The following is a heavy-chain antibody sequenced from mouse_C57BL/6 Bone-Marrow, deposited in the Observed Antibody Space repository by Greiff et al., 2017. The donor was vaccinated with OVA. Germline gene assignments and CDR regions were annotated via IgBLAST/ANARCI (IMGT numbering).Heavy chain of an antibody. D-gene: IGHD1-3*01. CDR1: GFTFSSYA. V-gene: IGHV5-9-1*02. Sequence: EVKLMESGEGLVKPGGSLKLSCAASGFTFSSYAMSWVRPTPEKRLEWVAYISSGGDYIYYADTVKGRFTISRDNARNTLYLQMSSLKSEDTAMYYCTKVLAAFDVWGTGTTVTVSS. CDR2: ISSGGDYI. J-gene: IGHJ1*03. CDR3: TKVLAAFDV.